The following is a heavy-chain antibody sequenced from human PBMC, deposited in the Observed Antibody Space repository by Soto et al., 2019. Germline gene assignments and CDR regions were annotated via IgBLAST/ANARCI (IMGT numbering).Heavy chain of an antibody. J-gene: IGHJ6*02. V-gene: IGHV3-30-3*01. Sequence: GGSLRLSCAASGFTFSSYAMHWVRQAPGKGLEWVAVISYDGSNKYYADSVKGRFTISRDNSKNTLYLQMNSLRAEDTAVYYCAREGTDSGYDPEIQRGAYGMDVWGQGTTVTVSS. CDR1: GFTFSSYA. D-gene: IGHD5-12*01. CDR3: AREGTDSGYDPEIQRGAYGMDV. CDR2: ISYDGSNK.